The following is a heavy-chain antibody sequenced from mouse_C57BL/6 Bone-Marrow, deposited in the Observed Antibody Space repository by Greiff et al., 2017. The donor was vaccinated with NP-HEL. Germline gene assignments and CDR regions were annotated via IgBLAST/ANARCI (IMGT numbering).Heavy chain of an antibody. J-gene: IGHJ1*03. V-gene: IGHV1-55*01. CDR3: ASLYYGSSPYWYFDV. CDR1: GYTFTSYW. Sequence: VQLQQPGAELVKPGASVKMSCKASGYTFTSYWLTWVKQRPGQGLEWIGDIYPGSGSTNYNEKFKSKATLTVDTSSSTASMQLSSLTSEVSAVYYCASLYYGSSPYWYFDVWGTGTTGTVSS. CDR2: IYPGSGST. D-gene: IGHD1-1*01.